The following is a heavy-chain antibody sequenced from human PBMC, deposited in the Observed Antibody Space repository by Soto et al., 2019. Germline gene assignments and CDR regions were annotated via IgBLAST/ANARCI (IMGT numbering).Heavy chain of an antibody. J-gene: IGHJ4*02. Sequence: ETLSLTCTVPVRSISSHYWSWMRQPPGKGLEWIGYIYYSGITNYNPSLKSRVTISVDTSKNQFSLKLSSVTAADTAVYYCARSNYYDSSGYTNWGQGTLVTVSS. V-gene: IGHV4-59*11. CDR3: ARSNYYDSSGYTN. D-gene: IGHD3-22*01. CDR2: IYYSGIT. CDR1: VRSISSHY.